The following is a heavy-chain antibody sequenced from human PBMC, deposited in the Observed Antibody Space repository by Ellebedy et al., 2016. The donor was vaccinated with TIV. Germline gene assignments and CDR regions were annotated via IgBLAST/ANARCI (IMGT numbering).Heavy chain of an antibody. CDR2: IRQDGSK. CDR1: GFAFRSYW. CDR3: ARDGAYGDYSPGQYGLDV. V-gene: IGHV3-7*03. Sequence: GGSLRLSCAASGFAFRSYWMSWVRQAPGKGLEWVANIRQDGSKNYVDSVKGRFTISRDNAQKSMYLQMNSLRVEDTAVYYCARDGAYGDYSPGQYGLDVWGQGTTVTVSP. D-gene: IGHD4-17*01. J-gene: IGHJ6*01.